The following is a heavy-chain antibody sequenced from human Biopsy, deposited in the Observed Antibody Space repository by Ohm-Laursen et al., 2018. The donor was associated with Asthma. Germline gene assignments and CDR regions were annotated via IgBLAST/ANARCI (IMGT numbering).Heavy chain of an antibody. V-gene: IGHV1-2*06. D-gene: IGHD2-21*01. CDR3: ARSFVLGIPDY. J-gene: IGHJ4*02. CDR1: GYTFTGYY. Sequence: ASVKVSCKASGYTFTGYYMHWVQQAPGQGLGWMGRINPNSGGTNYAQKFQGRVTMTRDTSISTAYMELSRLRPDDTAVYYCARSFVLGIPDYWGQGTLVTVSS. CDR2: INPNSGGT.